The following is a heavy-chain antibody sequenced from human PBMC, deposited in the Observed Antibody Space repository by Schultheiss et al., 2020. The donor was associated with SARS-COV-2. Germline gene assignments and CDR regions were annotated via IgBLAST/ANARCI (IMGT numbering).Heavy chain of an antibody. J-gene: IGHJ4*02. Sequence: GGSLRLSCAASGFTFSDYEMNWVRQAPGKGLEWVSAISSNGGSTYYADSVKGRFTISRDNAKNTLYLQMNSLRAEDTAVYYCARGGYSYGHFDYWGQGTLVTVSS. V-gene: IGHV3-48*03. CDR1: GFTFSDYE. CDR3: ARGGYSYGHFDY. CDR2: ISSNGGST. D-gene: IGHD5-18*01.